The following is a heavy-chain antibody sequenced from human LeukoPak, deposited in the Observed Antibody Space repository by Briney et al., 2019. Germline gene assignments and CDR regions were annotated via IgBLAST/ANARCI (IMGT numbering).Heavy chain of an antibody. CDR3: ARAPRGAYYDILTGYPV. D-gene: IGHD3-9*01. CDR1: GFTFSSYW. V-gene: IGHV3-74*01. Sequence: QPGGSLRLSCAASGFTFSSYWMHWVRQAPGKGLVWVSRINTDGSSTSYADSVKGRFTISRDNAKNTLYLQMNSLRAEDTAVYYCARAPRGAYYDILTGYPVWGQGTLVTVSS. J-gene: IGHJ4*02. CDR2: INTDGSST.